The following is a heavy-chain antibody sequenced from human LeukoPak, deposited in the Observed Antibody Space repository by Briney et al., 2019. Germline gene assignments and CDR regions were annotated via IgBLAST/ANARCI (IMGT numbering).Heavy chain of an antibody. CDR3: ARELVVPVAH. J-gene: IGHJ4*02. D-gene: IGHD2-2*01. Sequence: GGSLRLSCAASGFTFSSYSMNWVRQAPGKGLEWVSSISSSSSYIYYADSVKGRFTISRDNAKNSLYLQMSSLRAEDTGVYYCARELVVPVAHWGQGTLVTVSS. V-gene: IGHV3-21*01. CDR1: GFTFSSYS. CDR2: ISSSSSYI.